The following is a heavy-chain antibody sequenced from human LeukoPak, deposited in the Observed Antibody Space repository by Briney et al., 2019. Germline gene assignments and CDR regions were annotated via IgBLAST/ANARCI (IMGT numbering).Heavy chain of an antibody. D-gene: IGHD4-17*01. CDR2: ISAYNGNT. J-gene: IGHJ4*02. CDR3: ARDRDYGDYNTQDPFVY. Sequence: ASVKVSCKASGYTFTNFGINWVRQAPGQGLEWMGWISAYNGNTNYAQRLQGRVTMTTDTSTSTAYMELRSLRSDDTAVYYCARDRDYGDYNTQDPFVYWGQGTLVTVSS. V-gene: IGHV1-18*01. CDR1: GYTFTNFG.